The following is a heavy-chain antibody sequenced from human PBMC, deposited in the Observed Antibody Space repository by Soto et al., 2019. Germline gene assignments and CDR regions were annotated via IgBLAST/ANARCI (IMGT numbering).Heavy chain of an antibody. D-gene: IGHD3-22*01. CDR2: IYYSGST. J-gene: IGHJ4*02. CDR1: GGSISSGGYY. V-gene: IGHV4-31*03. Sequence: QVQLQESGPGLVKPSQTLSLTCTVSGGSISSGGYYWSWIRQHPGKGLEWIGYIYYSGSTYYNPPLQSRVTISVDTSKHPFSLKLSSVTAAATAVYYCARDYRSYYDSSGYYHYFDYWGQGTLVTVSS. CDR3: ARDYRSYYDSSGYYHYFDY.